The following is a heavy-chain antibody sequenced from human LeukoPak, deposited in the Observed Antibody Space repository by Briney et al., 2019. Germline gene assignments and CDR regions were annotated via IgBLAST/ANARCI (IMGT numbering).Heavy chain of an antibody. CDR1: GFTFNNYA. V-gene: IGHV3-23*01. CDR2: ISGGGGST. D-gene: IGHD2/OR15-2a*01. J-gene: IGHJ4*02. Sequence: GSLRLSCTVSGFTFNNYAMNWVRQAPGKGLEWVSIISGGGGSTSYADSVRGRFTISRDSSKNTLYLQMHSLRAEDTAVYYCAKDRHFSASRTYGVDYWGQGTLVTVSS. CDR3: AKDRHFSASRTYGVDY.